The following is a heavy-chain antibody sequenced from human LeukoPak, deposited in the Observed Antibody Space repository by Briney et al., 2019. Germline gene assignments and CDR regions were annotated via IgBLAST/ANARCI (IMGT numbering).Heavy chain of an antibody. J-gene: IGHJ1*01. CDR2: ISAYNGNT. V-gene: IGHV1-18*01. D-gene: IGHD4-23*01. CDR3: ARDDYGGNLVRYFQH. CDR1: GYTFTSYG. Sequence: ASVKVSCKASGYTFTSYGISWARQAPGQGLEWMGWISAYNGNTNYAQKLQGRVTMTTDTSTSTAYMELRSLRSDDTAVYYCARDDYGGNLVRYFQHWGQGTLVTVSS.